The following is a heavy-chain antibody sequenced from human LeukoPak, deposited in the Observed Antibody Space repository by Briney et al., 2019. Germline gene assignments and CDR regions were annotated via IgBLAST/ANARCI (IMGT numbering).Heavy chain of an antibody. CDR1: GGSFSGYY. J-gene: IGHJ4*02. D-gene: IGHD1-26*01. CDR3: ARSDSEGAVY. Sequence: SETLSLTCAVYGGSFSGYYWSWIRQPPGKGLEWIGEINHSGSTNYNPSLKSRVTISVDTSKNQFSLKLSSVTAADTAVYYCARSDSEGAVYWGQGTLVTVSS. V-gene: IGHV4-34*01. CDR2: INHSGST.